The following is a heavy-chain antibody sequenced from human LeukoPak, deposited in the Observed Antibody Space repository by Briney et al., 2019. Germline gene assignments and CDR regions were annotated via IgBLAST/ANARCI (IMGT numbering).Heavy chain of an antibody. Sequence: GSLRLSCAASGFTFSSYGMHWVRQPPGKGLEWIGYIYYSGSTYYNPSLKSRVTISVDRSKNQFSLNLTSVTAADTAVYYCARTTAAMRGYFDYWGQGTLVTVSS. J-gene: IGHJ4*02. D-gene: IGHD2-2*01. V-gene: IGHV4-59*12. CDR1: GFTFSSYG. CDR3: ARTTAAMRGYFDY. CDR2: IYYSGST.